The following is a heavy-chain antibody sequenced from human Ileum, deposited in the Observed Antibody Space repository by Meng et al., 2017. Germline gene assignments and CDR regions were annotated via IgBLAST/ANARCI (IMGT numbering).Heavy chain of an antibody. CDR1: GGSSSSYY. CDR3: ARDYGSGSYYNDYDAFDI. Sequence: SETLSLTGNVSGGSSSSYYWSGIRQPAGKGLEWIGRIYTSGSTNYNPSLKRRVTMSVDTSKIQFSLKLSSVTAADTAVYYCARDYGSGSYYNDYDAFDIWGQGTMVTVSS. CDR2: IYTSGST. V-gene: IGHV4-4*07. J-gene: IGHJ3*02. D-gene: IGHD3-10*01.